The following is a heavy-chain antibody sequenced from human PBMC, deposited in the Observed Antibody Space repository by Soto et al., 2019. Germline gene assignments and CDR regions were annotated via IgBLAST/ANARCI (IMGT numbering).Heavy chain of an antibody. Sequence: GESLKISCKGSGYSFTSYWIGWVRQMPGKGLEWMGIIYPGDSDTRYSPSFQGQVTISADKSISTAYLQWSSLKASDTAMYYCATSLGAAPSYYYSGMDVWGQGPTVTVSS. CDR3: ATSLGAAPSYYYSGMDV. V-gene: IGHV5-51*01. J-gene: IGHJ6*02. CDR1: GYSFTSYW. D-gene: IGHD3-16*01. CDR2: IYPGDSDT.